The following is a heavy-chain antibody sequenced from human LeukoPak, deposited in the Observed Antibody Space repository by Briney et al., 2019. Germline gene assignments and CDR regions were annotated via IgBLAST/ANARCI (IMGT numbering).Heavy chain of an antibody. CDR3: ARGTIVGAIPFDY. J-gene: IGHJ4*02. V-gene: IGHV4-59*01. CDR1: GVSISSYY. D-gene: IGHD1-26*01. Sequence: PSETLSLTCTVSGVSISSYYWSWIRQPPGKGLEWIGYIYYSGSTNYNPSLKSRVTISVDTSKNQFSLKLSSVTAADTAVYYCARGTIVGAIPFDYWGQGTLVTVSS. CDR2: IYYSGST.